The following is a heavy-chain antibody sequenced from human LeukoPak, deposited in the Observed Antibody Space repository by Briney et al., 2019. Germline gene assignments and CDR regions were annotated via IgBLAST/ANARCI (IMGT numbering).Heavy chain of an antibody. CDR1: GGSISSGSYY. Sequence: SQTLSLTCTVSGGSISSGSYYWSWIRQPAGKGLEWIGRIYTSGSTNYNPSLKSRVTISVDTSKNQFSLKLSSVTAADTAVYYCARELGIIVVVPAASRDQNWFDPWGQGTLVTVSS. J-gene: IGHJ5*02. CDR2: IYTSGST. V-gene: IGHV4-61*02. D-gene: IGHD2-2*01. CDR3: ARELGIIVVVPAASRDQNWFDP.